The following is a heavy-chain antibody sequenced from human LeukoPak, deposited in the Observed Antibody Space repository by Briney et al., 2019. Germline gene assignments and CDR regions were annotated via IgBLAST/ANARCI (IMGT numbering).Heavy chain of an antibody. D-gene: IGHD6-19*01. V-gene: IGHV3-48*03. CDR3: AGATKWLAHDF. CDR1: GFTFSSYE. CDR2: ISSSGSTI. Sequence: GGSLRLSCAASGFTFSSYEMNCVRQAPGKGLEWVSYISSSGSTIYYADSVKGRFTISRDNAKNSLYLQMNSLRADDTAVYYCAGATKWLAHDFWGQGTLVTVSS. J-gene: IGHJ4*02.